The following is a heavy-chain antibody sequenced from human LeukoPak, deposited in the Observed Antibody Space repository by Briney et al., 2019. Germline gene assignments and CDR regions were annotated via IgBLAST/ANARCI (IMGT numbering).Heavy chain of an antibody. V-gene: IGHV4-4*07. CDR1: GGSISSYY. CDR3: ARDRRYYYDSSGYFYYYYYYYYMDV. CDR2: IYTSGST. D-gene: IGHD3-22*01. J-gene: IGHJ6*03. Sequence: SETLSLTCTVSGGSISSYYWSWIRQPAGKGLEWIGRIYTSGSTNYNPSLKSRVTMSVDTSKNQFSLKLGSVTAADTAVYYRARDRRYYYDSSGYFYYYYYYYYMDVWGKGTTVTVSS.